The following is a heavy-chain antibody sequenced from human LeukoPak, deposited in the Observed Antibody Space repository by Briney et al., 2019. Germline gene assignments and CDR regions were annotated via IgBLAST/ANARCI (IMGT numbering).Heavy chain of an antibody. Sequence: GGSLRLSCAVSGFTFSNGWMSWVRQAPGKGLEWVGRIRSKTDGGTTDYGAPAKGRFTISRDDSRNTLYLQMNILKTEDTAVYYCTTEYYYDSPGVFDYWGQGTLVTVSS. J-gene: IGHJ4*02. D-gene: IGHD3-22*01. CDR3: TTEYYYDSPGVFDY. CDR2: IRSKTDGGTT. CDR1: GFTFSNGW. V-gene: IGHV3-15*01.